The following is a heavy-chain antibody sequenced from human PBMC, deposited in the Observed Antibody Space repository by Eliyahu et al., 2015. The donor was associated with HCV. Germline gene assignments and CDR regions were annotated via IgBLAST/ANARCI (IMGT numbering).Heavy chain of an antibody. CDR1: GGXXPPSY. CDR3: ASGGGGIAVTGTGGWFDP. J-gene: IGHJ5*02. Sequence: QVQLQESGPGLVKPSETLSLTCTVSGGXXPPSYWSWIRQPPGKGLEWIGYIHYSGSTNYNPSLKSRVTISLDTSKNQFSLNLTSVTAADTAMYYCASGGGGIAVTGTGGWFDPWGQGTLVTVSS. D-gene: IGHD6-19*01. V-gene: IGHV4-59*01. CDR2: IHYSGST.